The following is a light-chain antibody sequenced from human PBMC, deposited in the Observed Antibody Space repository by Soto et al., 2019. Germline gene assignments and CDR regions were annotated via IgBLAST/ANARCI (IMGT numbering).Light chain of an antibody. J-gene: IGLJ2*01. CDR2: DDS. V-gene: IGLV3-21*02. CDR3: QVWHSRSDHVV. CDR1: YIESKI. Sequence: SYELTPPPSVSVAPGQTAKITCGGYYIESKIVHWYQQKPGQAPELVVYDDSDRPSGIPERFSGSNSENTATLTISGVEAGDEADYYCQVWHSRSDHVVFGGGTQLTVL.